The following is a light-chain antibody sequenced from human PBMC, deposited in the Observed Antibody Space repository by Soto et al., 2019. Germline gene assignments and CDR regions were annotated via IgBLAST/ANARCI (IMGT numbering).Light chain of an antibody. Sequence: DIQMTNSPSTLSASVEDRITITCRASQSISSWLAWYQQKPGKAPKLLIYDASSLESGVPSRFSGSGSGTEFTLTISSLQPDDFATYYCQQYNTYSRTFGQGTKVDIK. CDR2: DAS. CDR1: QSISSW. CDR3: QQYNTYSRT. J-gene: IGKJ1*01. V-gene: IGKV1-5*01.